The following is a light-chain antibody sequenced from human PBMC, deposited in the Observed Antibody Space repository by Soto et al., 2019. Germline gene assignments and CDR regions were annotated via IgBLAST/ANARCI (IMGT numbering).Light chain of an antibody. Sequence: QLVLTQPPSASGTPGPRVTISCSGSSSNIGRNTVNWYQQLPGTAPKLLSYSNNQRPSGVPDRFSGSKSGTSASLAISGLQSEDEADYYCAAWDDSLNALFGGGTKLTV. J-gene: IGLJ2*01. CDR1: SSNIGRNT. CDR3: AAWDDSLNAL. V-gene: IGLV1-44*01. CDR2: SNN.